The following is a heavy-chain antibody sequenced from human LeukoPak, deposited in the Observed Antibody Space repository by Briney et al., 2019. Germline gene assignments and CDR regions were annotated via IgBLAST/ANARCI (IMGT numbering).Heavy chain of an antibody. CDR2: VDHSGSA. J-gene: IGHJ6*02. V-gene: IGHV4-59*01. Sequence: SETLSLTCPVSGVSISSYYWSWIRQTPGKGLEWIGFVDHSGSANYNPSLKSRVTISVDTSKTQFSLKLSSVTAADTAVYYCARHRRNYGMDVWGQGTTVTVSS. CDR1: GVSISSYY. CDR3: ARHRRNYGMDV.